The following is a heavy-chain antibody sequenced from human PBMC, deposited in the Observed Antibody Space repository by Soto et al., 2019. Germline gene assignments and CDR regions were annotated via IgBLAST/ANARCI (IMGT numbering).Heavy chain of an antibody. J-gene: IGHJ4*02. CDR2: ISGSGGST. Sequence: GGSLRLSCAASGFTFSSYAMSWVRQAPGKGLEWVSAISGSGGSTYYADSVKGRFTISRYNSKNTLYLQMNSLRAEDTAVYYCGKDQSPYYYDSSGWGYFDYWGQGTLVTVSS. D-gene: IGHD3-22*01. CDR3: GKDQSPYYYDSSGWGYFDY. V-gene: IGHV3-23*01. CDR1: GFTFSSYA.